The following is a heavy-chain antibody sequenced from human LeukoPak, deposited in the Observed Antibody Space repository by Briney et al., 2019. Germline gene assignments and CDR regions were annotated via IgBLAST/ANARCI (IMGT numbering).Heavy chain of an antibody. V-gene: IGHV3-74*01. CDR2: INSDGSST. Sequence: GESLKISCAAPGFTFSGYWMHWVRQAPGKGLVWVSRINSDGSSTSYADSVKGRFTISRDNAKNTLYLQMNSLRAEDTAVYYCVRSVGAAAGPLFDYWGQGTLVTVSS. D-gene: IGHD6-13*01. CDR1: GFTFSGYW. J-gene: IGHJ4*02. CDR3: VRSVGAAAGPLFDY.